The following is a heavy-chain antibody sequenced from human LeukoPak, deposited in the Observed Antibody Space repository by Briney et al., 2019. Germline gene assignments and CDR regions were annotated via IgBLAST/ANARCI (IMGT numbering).Heavy chain of an antibody. J-gene: IGHJ3*02. V-gene: IGHV4-4*07. CDR2: IYTSGST. Sequence: SETLSLTCTVSGGSISSYYWSWIRQPAGKGLKWIGRIYTSGSTNYNPSLKSRVTMSVDTSKNQFSLKLSSVTAADTAVYYCAGSYGSGSSIWGQGTMVTVSS. CDR3: AGSYGSGSSI. D-gene: IGHD3-10*01. CDR1: GGSISSYY.